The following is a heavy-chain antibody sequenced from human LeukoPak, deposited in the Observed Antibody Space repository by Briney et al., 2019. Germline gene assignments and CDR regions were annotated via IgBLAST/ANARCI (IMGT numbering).Heavy chain of an antibody. CDR1: GLSLNMYA. CDR2: ISDSGGHI. J-gene: IGHJ4*02. CDR3: GGDWKY. V-gene: IGHV3-23*01. D-gene: IGHD1-1*01. Sequence: PGGSLRLSCAASGLSLNMYAMIWVRQAPGKGLEWVSVISDSGGHIDYADAVKGRFTISRDNSKNTLYLQMNSLREEDTAVYYCGGDWKYWGQGTQVTVSS.